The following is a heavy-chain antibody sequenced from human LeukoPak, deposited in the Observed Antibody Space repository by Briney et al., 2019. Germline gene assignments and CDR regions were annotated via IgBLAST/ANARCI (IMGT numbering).Heavy chain of an antibody. D-gene: IGHD3-16*02. CDR1: GYTFTSYG. Sequence: AASVKVSCKASGYTFTSYGISWVRHAPGQGLERMGWITAYNGNTNYAQKLQGRVTMNTDTSTSTAYMELRSLRSDDTTVYYCARDGLGYDYVWGSYRHYFDYWGGGTLVSVS. V-gene: IGHV1-18*01. J-gene: IGHJ4*02. CDR2: ITAYNGNT. CDR3: ARDGLGYDYVWGSYRHYFDY.